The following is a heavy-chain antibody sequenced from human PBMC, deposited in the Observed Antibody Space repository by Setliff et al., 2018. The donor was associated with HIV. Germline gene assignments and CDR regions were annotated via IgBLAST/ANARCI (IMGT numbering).Heavy chain of an antibody. CDR3: ARSNPGITAGLLAY. CDR1: GVSIPTNY. CDR2: IYTTGGT. V-gene: IGHV4-4*07. Sequence: PSETLSLTCNISGVSIPTNYWNWIRQPAGKGLEWIGRIYTTGGTNHNPALKSRVTMSIDTSKNQISLKLNSVTAADTATYYCARSNPGITAGLLAYWGPGTLVTVSS. D-gene: IGHD6-13*01. J-gene: IGHJ4*02.